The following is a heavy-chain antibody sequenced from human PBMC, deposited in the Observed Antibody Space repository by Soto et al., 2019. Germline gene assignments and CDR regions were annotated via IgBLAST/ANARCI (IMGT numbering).Heavy chain of an antibody. D-gene: IGHD2-15*01. J-gene: IGHJ4*02. Sequence: GGSLRLSCAASGFTFSNYWMSWVRQASGKGLEWVANISPNGRDERYVDSARGRVTISRDNANNVLYLQMNSLRDDDSAVYFCARIPCIAGSCFYDSWGQGTLVTVSS. CDR2: ISPNGRDE. V-gene: IGHV3-7*03. CDR1: GFTFSNYW. CDR3: ARIPCIAGSCFYDS.